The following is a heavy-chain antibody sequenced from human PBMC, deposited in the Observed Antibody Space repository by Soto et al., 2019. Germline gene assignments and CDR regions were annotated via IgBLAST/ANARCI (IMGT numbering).Heavy chain of an antibody. V-gene: IGHV4-59*08. D-gene: IGHD2-15*01. Sequence: QVQLQESGPGLVKPSETLSLTCTVSGGSISSYYWSWIRQPPGKGLEWIGYIYYSGSTNYNPSLKSRVTISVDTSKNQFSRKLSSVTAADTAVYYCARGGYCSGGSCYFANFDYWGQGTLVTVSS. CDR2: IYYSGST. J-gene: IGHJ4*02. CDR3: ARGGYCSGGSCYFANFDY. CDR1: GGSISSYY.